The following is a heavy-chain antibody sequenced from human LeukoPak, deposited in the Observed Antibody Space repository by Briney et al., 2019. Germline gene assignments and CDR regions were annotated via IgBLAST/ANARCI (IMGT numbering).Heavy chain of an antibody. CDR2: IYYSGST. V-gene: IGHV4-39*01. CDR1: GGSISTYY. D-gene: IGHD6-19*01. J-gene: IGHJ4*02. CDR3: ARRISGWYVEFDY. Sequence: SETLSLTCTVSGGSISTYYGNWIRQLPGKGLEWIGSIYYSGSTYYNPSLKSRVTISVDTSKNQFSLRLNSVTAADTAVYYCARRISGWYVEFDYWGQGTLVTVSS.